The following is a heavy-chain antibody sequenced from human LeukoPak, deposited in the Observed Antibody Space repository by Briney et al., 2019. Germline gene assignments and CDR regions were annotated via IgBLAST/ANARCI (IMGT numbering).Heavy chain of an antibody. V-gene: IGHV1-8*03. CDR2: MNPNSGNT. D-gene: IGHD2-21*02. J-gene: IGHJ6*02. Sequence: GASVKVSCKASGYTFTSYDINWVRQATGQGLEWMGWMNPNSGNTGYAQKFQGRVTITRNTSISTAYMELSSLRSEDTAVYYCASASSPTTYCGGDCYSGYYYGMDVWGQGTTVTVSS. CDR3: ASASSPTTYCGGDCYSGYYYGMDV. CDR1: GYTFTSYD.